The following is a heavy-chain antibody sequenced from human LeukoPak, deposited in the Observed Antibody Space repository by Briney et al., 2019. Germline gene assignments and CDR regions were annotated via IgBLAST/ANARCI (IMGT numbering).Heavy chain of an antibody. CDR1: GYTFTSYG. CDR3: ARILSGYDRRGSDY. V-gene: IGHV1-18*01. D-gene: IGHD5-12*01. CDR2: ISAYNGNT. Sequence: ASVKVSCKASGYTFTSYGIIWVRQAPGQGLEWMGWISAYNGNTNYAQKLQGRVTMTTDTSTSTAYMELRSLRSDDTAVYYCARILSGYDRRGSDYWGQGTLVTVSS. J-gene: IGHJ4*02.